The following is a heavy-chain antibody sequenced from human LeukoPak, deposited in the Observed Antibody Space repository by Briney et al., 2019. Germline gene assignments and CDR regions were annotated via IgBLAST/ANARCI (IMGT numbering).Heavy chain of an antibody. J-gene: IGHJ5*02. CDR2: IYDSGST. CDR1: GGSIRSSYYY. V-gene: IGHV4-39*07. D-gene: IGHD6-13*01. CDR3: ARGKQAPDH. Sequence: PSETLSLTCTVSGGSIRSSYYYWGWIRQPPGKGLEWIGSIYDSGSTYYNPSLKSRVTISVDTSKNQFSLKLNSVTAADTAVYYCARGKQAPDHWGQGTLVTVSS.